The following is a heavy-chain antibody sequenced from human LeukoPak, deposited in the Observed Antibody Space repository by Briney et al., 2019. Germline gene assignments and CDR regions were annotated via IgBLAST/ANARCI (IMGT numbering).Heavy chain of an antibody. CDR1: GGSISSGGYY. CDR3: ARSGEAARLWVDY. Sequence: SETLSLTCTVSGGSISSGGYYWSWIRQHPGKGLEWIGYIYYSGSTYYDSSLKSRVTISVDTSKNQFSLKLSSVTAADTAVYYCARSGEAARLWVDYWGQGTLVTVSS. CDR2: IYYSGST. D-gene: IGHD6-6*01. V-gene: IGHV4-31*03. J-gene: IGHJ4*02.